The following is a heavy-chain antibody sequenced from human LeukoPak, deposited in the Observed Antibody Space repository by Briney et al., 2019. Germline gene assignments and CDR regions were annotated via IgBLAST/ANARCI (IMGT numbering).Heavy chain of an antibody. J-gene: IGHJ6*02. Sequence: PGGTLRLSCVASGFTFNTYWIHWVRQGPGKGLLWVSLTSADGTTTTYADSVNGRFTVSRDNAKNTLYLQMNSLRAEDAAVYYCARGLAGAYRIMDVWGQGTTVTV. CDR1: GFTFNTYW. V-gene: IGHV3-74*01. CDR3: ARGLAGAYRIMDV. D-gene: IGHD6-19*01. CDR2: TSADGTTT.